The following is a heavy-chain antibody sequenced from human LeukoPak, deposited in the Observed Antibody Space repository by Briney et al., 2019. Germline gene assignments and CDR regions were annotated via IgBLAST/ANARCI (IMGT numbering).Heavy chain of an antibody. J-gene: IGHJ4*02. Sequence: ASVKVSCKTSGYTFTNYYMHWVRQAHGQGPEWMGITRPSSGRTSYPQKFQGRVTMTWDMSTSTFYMELSSLTSDDTAVYYCAREGPETYNFDFWGQGTLVTVSS. V-gene: IGHV1-46*01. CDR1: GYTFTNYY. CDR3: AREGPETYNFDF. D-gene: IGHD1-14*01. CDR2: TRPSSGRT.